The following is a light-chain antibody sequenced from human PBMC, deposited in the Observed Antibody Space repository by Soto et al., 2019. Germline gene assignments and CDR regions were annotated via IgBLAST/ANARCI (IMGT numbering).Light chain of an antibody. Sequence: EIVLTQSPGTLSLSPGEGAIVSCRASHIINNNYLAWYQQKPGQAPRLLTYGASSRATGIPDRFSGGGSGTDFTLTVTRLEPEDFAVYYCQQYGSSPRTFGQGTKVDIK. CDR2: GAS. CDR3: QQYGSSPRT. V-gene: IGKV3-20*01. CDR1: HIINNNY. J-gene: IGKJ1*01.